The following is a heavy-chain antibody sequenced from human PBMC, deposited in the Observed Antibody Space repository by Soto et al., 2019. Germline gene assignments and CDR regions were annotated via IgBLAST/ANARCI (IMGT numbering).Heavy chain of an antibody. CDR2: ISYSGST. V-gene: IGHV4-59*01. CDR1: GGSISSYY. CDR3: ARDDYKDGGNNWFDP. Sequence: PSETLSLTCRISGGSISSYYWNWIRQAPGKGLEWIGFISYSGSTNYNPALTSRVTISVDTSKDQISLRLNSVTAADTAVYYCARDDYKDGGNNWFDPWGQGTLVTVSS. D-gene: IGHD3-16*01. J-gene: IGHJ5*02.